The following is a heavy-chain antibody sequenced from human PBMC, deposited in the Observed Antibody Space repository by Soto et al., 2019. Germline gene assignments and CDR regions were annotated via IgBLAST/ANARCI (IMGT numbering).Heavy chain of an antibody. J-gene: IGHJ5*02. V-gene: IGHV1-18*01. CDR2: SSGYNGNT. D-gene: IGHD2-21*02. Sequence: QVQLVQSGAEVKKPGASVKVSCKASGYTFTSYGISWVRQAPGQGLAWMGWSSGYNGNTNYAPKLPGRVTMTTDTSTSTAYMGLRSLRSDDTAVYYCARDKGAYCGGDCYSTWFDPWGQGTLVTVSS. CDR1: GYTFTSYG. CDR3: ARDKGAYCGGDCYSTWFDP.